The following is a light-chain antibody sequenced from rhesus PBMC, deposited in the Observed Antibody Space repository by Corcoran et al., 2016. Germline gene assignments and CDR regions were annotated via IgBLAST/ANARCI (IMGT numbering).Light chain of an antibody. CDR1: QGISNY. V-gene: IGKV1S14*01. CDR2: YAA. CDR3: HQHDSYPHG. Sequence: DIQMTQSPSSLSASVGDTVTITCRVSQGISNYLAWYQQTPGKAPKPLEFYAANLESGVPSRFSGGGSGTEFTLTLSSLQPEDFATYYWHQHDSYPHGFGQGTKVGIK. J-gene: IGKJ2*01.